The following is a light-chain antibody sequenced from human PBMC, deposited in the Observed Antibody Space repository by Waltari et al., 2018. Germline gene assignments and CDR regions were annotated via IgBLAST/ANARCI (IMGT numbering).Light chain of an antibody. CDR1: TGAVTSGHY. V-gene: IGLV7-46*01. Sequence: QAVVTQEPSLTVSPGGTVTLTCDSSTGAVTSGHYPYWFQQKPGQAPRTLIYDTSNKQSWTPARFSGSLLGDKAALTLSGAQPEDEADYYCLLSYSDGGVVFGGGTKLTVL. J-gene: IGLJ2*01. CDR3: LLSYSDGGVV. CDR2: DTS.